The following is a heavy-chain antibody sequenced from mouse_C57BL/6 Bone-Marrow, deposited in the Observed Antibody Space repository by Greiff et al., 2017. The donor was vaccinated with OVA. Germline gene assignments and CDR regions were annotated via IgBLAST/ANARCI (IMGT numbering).Heavy chain of an antibody. D-gene: IGHD1-1*01. CDR1: GFNIKNTY. J-gene: IGHJ4*01. CDR3: ARGNFGSSFDAMDY. V-gene: IGHV14-3*01. CDR2: IDPANDNT. Sequence: EVQLVESVAELVRPGASVKLSCTASGFNIKNTYMHWVKQRPEQGLEWIGRIDPANDNTKYAPKFQGKATMTADTSSNTAYLQLSSLSSEDTAVYCCARGNFGSSFDAMDYWGQGTSVTVSS.